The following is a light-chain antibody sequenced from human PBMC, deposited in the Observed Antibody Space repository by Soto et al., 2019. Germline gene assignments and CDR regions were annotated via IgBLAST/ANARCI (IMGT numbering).Light chain of an antibody. J-gene: IGKJ5*01. CDR2: KVS. V-gene: IGKV2-30*01. Sequence: VVMTQSPLSLPVTLGQPASISCRSSQSLVYSDGNTYLNWFQQRPGQSPRRIFYKVSNRDSGVPDRFSCSGSGTEFTLKISRVAAEDVGIYYCMQGTYWPITFGQGTRLEIK. CDR1: QSLVYSDGNTY. CDR3: MQGTYWPIT.